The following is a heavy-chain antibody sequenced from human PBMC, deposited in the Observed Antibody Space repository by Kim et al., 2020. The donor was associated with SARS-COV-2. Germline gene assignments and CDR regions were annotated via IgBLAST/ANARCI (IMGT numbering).Heavy chain of an antibody. CDR3: ARVSRGSSSWYYFDY. V-gene: IGHV3-11*05. Sequence: DTLKGRFNIPRDNAKNSRYLQMNSLRADDTAVYYCARVSRGSSSWYYFDYWGQGTLGTVSS. J-gene: IGHJ4*02. D-gene: IGHD6-13*01.